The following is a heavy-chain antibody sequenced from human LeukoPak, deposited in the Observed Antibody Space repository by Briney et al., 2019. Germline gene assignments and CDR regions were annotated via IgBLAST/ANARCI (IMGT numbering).Heavy chain of an antibody. CDR1: GGSISSGDYS. V-gene: IGHV4-30-4*01. D-gene: IGHD3-10*01. CDR3: ARDVSGGSFDP. J-gene: IGHJ5*02. Sequence: SETLSLTCTVSGGSISSGDYSWSWIRQPPGKGLEWIGYIYYSGSTYYNPSLKSRVTISVDTSKNQFSLKLSSVTAADTAVYYCARDVSGGSFDPWGQGTLVTVSS. CDR2: IYYSGST.